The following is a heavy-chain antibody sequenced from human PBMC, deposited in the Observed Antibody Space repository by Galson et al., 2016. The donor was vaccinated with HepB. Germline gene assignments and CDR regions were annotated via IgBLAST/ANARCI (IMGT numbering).Heavy chain of an antibody. D-gene: IGHD6-19*01. J-gene: IGHJ4*02. Sequence: QSGAEVKKPGESLKISCKASGYRFTDYWIGWVRQTPVKGLEWMGVVHPGDSDTIYTPSFEGQVTISADRSITTAYLQWRRLRASDTAMYYCVRPLGGGWGPLSYWGQGILVTVSS. CDR3: VRPLGGGWGPLSY. CDR2: VHPGDSDT. V-gene: IGHV5-51*01. CDR1: GYRFTDYW.